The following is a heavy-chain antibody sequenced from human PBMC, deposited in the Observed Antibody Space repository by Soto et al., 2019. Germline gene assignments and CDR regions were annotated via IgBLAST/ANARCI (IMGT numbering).Heavy chain of an antibody. D-gene: IGHD3-10*01. CDR3: ARFYYASGSLIVRAPDY. CDR1: GGSISTGGYY. V-gene: IGHV4-31*01. J-gene: IGHJ4*02. Sequence: QVQLQESGPGLVKPSQTLSLTCTVSGGSISTGGYYWSWIRQHPGKGLEWIGYIYYSGSAYYNPSLQSLLTMSVDTSKNQFSLKLNSVTAADTAVYYCARFYYASGSLIVRAPDYWGQGTLVTVSS. CDR2: IYYSGSA.